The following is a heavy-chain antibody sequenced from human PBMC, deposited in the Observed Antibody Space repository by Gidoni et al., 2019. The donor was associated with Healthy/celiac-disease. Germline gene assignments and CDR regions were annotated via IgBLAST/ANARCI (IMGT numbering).Heavy chain of an antibody. CDR3: ARVPGYCSGGSCYQRDWYFDL. Sequence: QVQLVQSGAGVKKPGSSVKVSCKASGGTFSSYAISWVRQAPGQGREWMGGIIPIFGTANYAQKFQGRVTITADESTSTAYMELSSLRSEDTAVYYCARVPGYCSGGSCYQRDWYFDLWGRGTLVTVSS. V-gene: IGHV1-69*01. CDR1: GGTFSSYA. D-gene: IGHD2-15*01. J-gene: IGHJ2*01. CDR2: IIPIFGTA.